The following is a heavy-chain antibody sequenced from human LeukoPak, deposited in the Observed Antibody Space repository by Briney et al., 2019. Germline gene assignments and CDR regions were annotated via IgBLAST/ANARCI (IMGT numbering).Heavy chain of an antibody. CDR1: GYTFTSYG. D-gene: IGHD3-22*01. V-gene: IGHV1-69*04. CDR2: IIPILGIA. CDR3: ARTPSEYYYDSSGYAAGGY. J-gene: IGHJ4*02. Sequence: SVKVSCKASGYTFTSYGISWVRQAPGQGLEWMGRIIPILGIANYAQKFQGRVTITADKSTSTAYMELSSLRSEDTAVYYCARTPSEYYYDSSGYAAGGYWGQGTLVTVSS.